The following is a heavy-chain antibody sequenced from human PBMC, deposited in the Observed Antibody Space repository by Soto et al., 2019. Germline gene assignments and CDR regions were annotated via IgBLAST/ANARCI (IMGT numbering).Heavy chain of an antibody. CDR2: IFYSGST. J-gene: IGHJ4*02. Sequence: QLQLQESGPGLVKPWETLSLTCTVSGDSISSSNYFWGWIHQPPGKGLEWIGTIFYSGSTYYNACRKRRVTLPVDTSKNQCALRLTSLTAADTARYYCARRYGWLYVEYWCQGSLVTVSS. V-gene: IGHV4-39*01. CDR1: GDSISSSNYF. D-gene: IGHD6-19*01. CDR3: ARRYGWLYVEY.